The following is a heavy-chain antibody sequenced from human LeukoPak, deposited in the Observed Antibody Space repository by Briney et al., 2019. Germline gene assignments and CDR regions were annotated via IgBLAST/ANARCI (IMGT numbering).Heavy chain of an antibody. D-gene: IGHD1-1*01. J-gene: IGHJ4*02. Sequence: GGSLRLSCAASGFTFSSYWMHWVRQAPGKGLVWVSRINSDGSSTSYADSVKGRFTISRDNAKNTLYLQMNSLRAEDTAVYYCTKVSTTGVGGRGYFDQWGQGTQVTVSS. CDR1: GFTFSSYW. V-gene: IGHV3-74*01. CDR3: TKVSTTGVGGRGYFDQ. CDR2: INSDGSST.